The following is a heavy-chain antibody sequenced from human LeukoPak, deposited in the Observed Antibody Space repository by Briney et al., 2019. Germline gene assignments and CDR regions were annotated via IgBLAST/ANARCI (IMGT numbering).Heavy chain of an antibody. CDR2: IYYSGTT. J-gene: IGHJ4*02. CDR1: GGSFSGYY. V-gene: IGHV4-34*01. Sequence: SETLSLTCAVYGGSFSGYYWSWIRQAPGKGLEWIGNIYYSGTTSYNPSLKSRVTISVDTSKNQFSLRLSSVTAADTAVYYCARRGDILTDYAFDYWGQGTLVTVSS. CDR3: ARRGDILTDYAFDY. D-gene: IGHD3-9*01.